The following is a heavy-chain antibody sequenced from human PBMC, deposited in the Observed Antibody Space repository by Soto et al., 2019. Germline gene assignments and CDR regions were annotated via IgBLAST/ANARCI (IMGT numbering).Heavy chain of an antibody. D-gene: IGHD2-21*02. CDR2: INAGNGNT. J-gene: IGHJ4*02. V-gene: IGHV1-3*05. CDR3: ARAWVVVTAPDY. CDR1: GYTFTSYA. Sequence: QVQLVQSGAEEKKPGASVKVSCKASGYTFTSYAMHWVRQAPGQRREWMGWINAGNGNTKYSQKFQGRVTITRDTSASTADMELSSLRSEDTAVYYCARAWVVVTAPDYWGQGNLVTVSS.